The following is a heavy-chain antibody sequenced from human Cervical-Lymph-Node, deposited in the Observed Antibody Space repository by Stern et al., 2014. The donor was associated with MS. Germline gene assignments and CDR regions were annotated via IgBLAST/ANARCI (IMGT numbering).Heavy chain of an antibody. CDR3: AKDPRIYDSSGYLDA. Sequence: VQLVESGGGVVQPGRSLRLSCAASGFTFSLYDMHWVRQAPGKGLEWVAAISYDGDNKFYTDSVKGRFTISGDSSKSTLYLQLKSLRPEDTAIYYCAKDPRIYDSSGYLDAWGQGTLVTVSS. J-gene: IGHJ5*02. D-gene: IGHD3-22*01. CDR2: ISYDGDNK. V-gene: IGHV3-30*18. CDR1: GFTFSLYD.